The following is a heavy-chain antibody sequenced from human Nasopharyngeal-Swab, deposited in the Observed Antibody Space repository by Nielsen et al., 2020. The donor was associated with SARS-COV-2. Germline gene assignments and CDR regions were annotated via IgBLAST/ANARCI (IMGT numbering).Heavy chain of an antibody. CDR1: GGTFSSYA. CDR2: IIPILGIA. Sequence: SVKVSCKASGGTFSSYAISWVRQAPAQGLEWMGRIIPILGIANYAQKFQGRVTITADKSTSTAYMELRSLRSDDTAVYYCARVDYGGNFGQNGFGVDDYWGQGTLVTVSS. V-gene: IGHV1-69*04. D-gene: IGHD4-23*01. J-gene: IGHJ4*02. CDR3: ARVDYGGNFGQNGFGVDDY.